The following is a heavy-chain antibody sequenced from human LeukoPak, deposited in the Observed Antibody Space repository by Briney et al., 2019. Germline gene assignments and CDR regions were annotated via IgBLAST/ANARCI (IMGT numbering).Heavy chain of an antibody. CDR3: VRGSGGGQWLPPIAFDI. CDR2: IYYSGST. J-gene: IGHJ3*02. Sequence: SETLSLTCTVSGGSISSYYWSWIRQPPGKGLEWIGYIYYSGSTNYNPSLKSRVTISVDTSKNQFSLKLSSVTAADTAVYYCVRGSGGGQWLPPIAFDIWGQGTMVTVPS. V-gene: IGHV4-59*01. CDR1: GGSISSYY. D-gene: IGHD6-19*01.